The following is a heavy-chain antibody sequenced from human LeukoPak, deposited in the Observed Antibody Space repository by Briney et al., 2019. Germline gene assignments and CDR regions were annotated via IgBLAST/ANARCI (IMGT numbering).Heavy chain of an antibody. CDR3: ACGIGYSSSWDIPYYFDY. D-gene: IGHD6-13*01. Sequence: ASVKVSCKASGNTFNSYVLNWVRQAPGQRLEWMGFINANTGNPTYAQGFTGRFVFSLDTSVSTAYLQISSLKAEDTAVYYCACGIGYSSSWDIPYYFDYWGQGTLVTVSS. CDR1: GNTFNSYV. V-gene: IGHV7-4-1*02. J-gene: IGHJ4*02. CDR2: INANTGNP.